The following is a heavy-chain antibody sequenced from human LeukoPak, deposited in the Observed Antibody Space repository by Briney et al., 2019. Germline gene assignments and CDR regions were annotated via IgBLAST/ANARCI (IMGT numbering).Heavy chain of an antibody. CDR1: GGSFSGYY. CDR2: INHSGST. D-gene: IGHD2-2*02. CDR3: ARIGYCSSTSCYTTDV. V-gene: IGHV4-34*01. J-gene: IGHJ6*02. Sequence: PSETLSRTCAVYGGSFSGYYWSWIRQPPGKGLEWIGEINHSGSTNYNPSLKSRVTISVDTSKNQFSLKLSSVTTADTAVYYCARIGYCSSTSCYTTDVWGQGTTVTVSS.